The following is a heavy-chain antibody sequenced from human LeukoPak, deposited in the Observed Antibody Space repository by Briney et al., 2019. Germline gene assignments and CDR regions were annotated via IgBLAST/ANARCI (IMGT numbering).Heavy chain of an antibody. Sequence: SVKVSCKASGGTLSSYAISWVRQAPGQGLEWMGGIIPIFGTANYAQKFQGRVTITADESTSTAYMELSSLRSEDTAVYYRAREMYYYGSGSPGGYYYMDVWGKGTTVTVSS. CDR1: GGTLSSYA. D-gene: IGHD3-10*01. V-gene: IGHV1-69*19. J-gene: IGHJ6*03. CDR2: IIPIFGTA. CDR3: AREMYYYGSGSPGGYYYMDV.